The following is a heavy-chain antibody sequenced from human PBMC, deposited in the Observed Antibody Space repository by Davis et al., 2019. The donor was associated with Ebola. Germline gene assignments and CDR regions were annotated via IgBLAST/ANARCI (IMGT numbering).Heavy chain of an antibody. Sequence: GESLKISCAASGFTFSSYGMHWVRQAPGKGLEWVAVISYDGSNKYYADSVKGRFTISRVNSKNTLYLQMNSLRAEDTAVYYCAKDSYSSSWVERGYFDYWGQGTLVTVSS. J-gene: IGHJ4*02. CDR2: ISYDGSNK. D-gene: IGHD6-13*01. CDR3: AKDSYSSSWVERGYFDY. CDR1: GFTFSSYG. V-gene: IGHV3-30*18.